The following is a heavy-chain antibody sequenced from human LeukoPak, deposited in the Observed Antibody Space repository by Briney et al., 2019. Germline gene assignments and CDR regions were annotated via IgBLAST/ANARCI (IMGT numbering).Heavy chain of an antibody. Sequence: SETLSLTCTVAGDSISSYWWSWIRQSPGKGLEWIGYMYYSGSTNYNPSLERQVTISIDTSNNQFALKMSSVATADTAVYDCARDLVVVAAHWFDPWGQGTLVTVFS. CDR3: ARDLVVVAAHWFDP. V-gene: IGHV4-59*01. CDR2: MYYSGST. CDR1: GDSISSYW. J-gene: IGHJ5*02. D-gene: IGHD2-15*01.